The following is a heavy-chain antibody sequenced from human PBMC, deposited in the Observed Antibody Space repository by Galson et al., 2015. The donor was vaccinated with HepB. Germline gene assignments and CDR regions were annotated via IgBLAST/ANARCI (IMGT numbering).Heavy chain of an antibody. CDR1: GYTFTGYY. CDR3: AREPQYYYYMDV. Sequence: SVKVSCKASGYTFTGYYMHWVRQAPGQGLEWMGRINPNSGGTNYAQKFQGRVTMTRDTSISTAYMELSRLRSDDTAVYYCAREPQYYYYMDVWGKGTTVTVSS. V-gene: IGHV1-2*06. J-gene: IGHJ6*03. CDR2: INPNSGGT.